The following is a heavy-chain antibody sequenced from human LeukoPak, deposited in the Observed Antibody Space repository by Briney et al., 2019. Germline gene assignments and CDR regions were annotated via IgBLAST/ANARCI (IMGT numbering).Heavy chain of an antibody. CDR2: IYYSGST. CDR1: GGSISSYY. V-gene: IGHV4-59*01. CDR3: ARGGMTTQPFDY. D-gene: IGHD4-17*01. J-gene: IGHJ4*02. Sequence: SETLSLTCTVSGGSISSYYWSWIRQPPRKGLEWIGYIYYSGSTNYNPSLKSRVTISVDTSKNQFSLKLSSVTAADTAVYYCARGGMTTQPFDYWGQGTLVAVSS.